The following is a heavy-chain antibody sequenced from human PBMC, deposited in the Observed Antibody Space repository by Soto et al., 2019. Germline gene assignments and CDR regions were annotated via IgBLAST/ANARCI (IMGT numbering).Heavy chain of an antibody. Sequence: SETLSLTCTVSGDFITGSHRNWIRLPLRKPLEWLGDIYYRRSATYNPSLKSRLTLSVDTSKNQIFLRLNSVTAADTAVYYCANSAIVGREVNTWFDPWGQGILVT. V-gene: IGHV4-59*01. D-gene: IGHD1-26*01. J-gene: IGHJ5*02. CDR3: ANSAIVGREVNTWFDP. CDR1: GDFITGSH. CDR2: IYYRRSA.